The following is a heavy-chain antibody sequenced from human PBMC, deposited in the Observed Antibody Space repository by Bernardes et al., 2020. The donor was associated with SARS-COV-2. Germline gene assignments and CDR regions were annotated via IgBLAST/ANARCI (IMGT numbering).Heavy chain of an antibody. Sequence: WNRQPPGKGLEGVALVSWDGSTTKYADSVKGRFIISRDSSRNTVHLQMDSLRKEDTALYYCATERQSLTVFGVGHDAFDFWGQGTMVTVSS. D-gene: IGHD3-3*01. CDR2: VSWDGSTT. V-gene: IGHV3-43*01. J-gene: IGHJ3*01. CDR3: ATERQSLTVFGVGHDAFDF.